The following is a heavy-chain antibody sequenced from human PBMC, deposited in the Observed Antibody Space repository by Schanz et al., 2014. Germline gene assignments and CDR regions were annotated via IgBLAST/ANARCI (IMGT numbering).Heavy chain of an antibody. D-gene: IGHD2-15*01. J-gene: IGHJ6*02. Sequence: VQLEESGGGLVKPGGSLRLSCAASGFSFSDYYITWIRQAPGKGLEWVSYISGSDNYINYADSVKGRFTISRDNAKNSLYLQMNSLRAEDAAVYYCARVELSVYYYAMDVWGQGTTVTVSS. V-gene: IGHV3-11*06. CDR1: GFSFSDYY. CDR2: ISGSDNYI. CDR3: ARVELSVYYYAMDV.